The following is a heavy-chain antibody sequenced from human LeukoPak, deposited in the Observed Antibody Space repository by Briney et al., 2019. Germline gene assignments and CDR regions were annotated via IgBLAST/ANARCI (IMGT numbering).Heavy chain of an antibody. CDR2: IKQDGSEE. J-gene: IGHJ6*03. CDR1: GFTFSSYW. Sequence: GGSLRLSCAASGFTFSSYWMSWVRQAPGKGLEWVANIKQDGSEEYYVYSVKGRFTISRDNAKNSLYLQMNSLTAEDTAVYYCARLLSNYYYYYMDVWGKGTTVTVSS. V-gene: IGHV3-7*01. CDR3: ARLLSNYYYYYMDV. D-gene: IGHD2/OR15-2a*01.